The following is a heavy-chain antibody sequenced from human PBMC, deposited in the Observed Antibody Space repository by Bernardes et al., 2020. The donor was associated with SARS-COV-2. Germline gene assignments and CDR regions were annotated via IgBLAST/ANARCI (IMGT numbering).Heavy chain of an antibody. V-gene: IGHV3-30*04. CDR3: ARAGQLLYFGYHYQYIDV. CDR1: GFTFSSYT. J-gene: IGHJ6*03. D-gene: IGHD2-2*02. CDR2: TSFDGSNE. Sequence: GGSLRLSCAASGFTFSSYTMHWVRQAPGKGLQWVAGTSFDGSNEYYADSVKGRFTISRDNSKNTLHLQMNSLRDEDTAVFFCARAGQLLYFGYHYQYIDVWGKGTAVTVSS.